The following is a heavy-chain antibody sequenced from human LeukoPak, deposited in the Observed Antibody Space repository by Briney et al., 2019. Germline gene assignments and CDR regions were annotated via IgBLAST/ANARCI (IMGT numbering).Heavy chain of an antibody. V-gene: IGHV4-59*01. CDR2: IHYSGNT. D-gene: IGHD5-24*01. J-gene: IGHJ4*02. CDR3: AREGDRDGYNVYYFDF. Sequence: PSETLSLTCTVSGGSISSYYWNWIRQPPGKGLEWIGYIHYSGNTNYNPSLRSRVTISVDTSKNQFSLKLSSVTAADTAVYYCAREGDRDGYNVYYFDFWGQGTLVTVSS. CDR1: GGSISSYY.